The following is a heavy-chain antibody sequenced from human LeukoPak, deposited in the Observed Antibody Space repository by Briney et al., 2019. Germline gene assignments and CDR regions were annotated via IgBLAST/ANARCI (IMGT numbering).Heavy chain of an antibody. Sequence: GGSLRLSCTASGFTFGDYAMSWFRQAPGKGLEWVGFVRSKSYGGATDYAASVKGRFTISRDDPKSIAYLLMNSLKTEDTAVYYCTRIRQDCSRTSCYYYFYYYYMDVWGKGTTVTVSS. CDR2: VRSKSYGGAT. J-gene: IGHJ6*03. D-gene: IGHD2-2*01. CDR3: TRIRQDCSRTSCYYYFYYYYMDV. CDR1: GFTFGDYA. V-gene: IGHV3-49*03.